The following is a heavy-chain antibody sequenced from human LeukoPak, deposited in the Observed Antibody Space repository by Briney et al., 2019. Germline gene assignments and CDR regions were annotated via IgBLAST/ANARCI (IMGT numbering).Heavy chain of an antibody. CDR2: VYDSGST. D-gene: IGHD3-22*01. V-gene: IGHV4-59*01. CDR3: ARQSISGSSLSYFDY. Sequence: TSETLSLTCTVSGGSFSSYYWSWIRQPPGKGLEWIGNVYDSGSTNYDPSLKSRLTISVDTSKNQCSLKLSSVTAADTAVYYCARQSISGSSLSYFDYWGQGTLVNVSS. J-gene: IGHJ4*02. CDR1: GGSFSSYY.